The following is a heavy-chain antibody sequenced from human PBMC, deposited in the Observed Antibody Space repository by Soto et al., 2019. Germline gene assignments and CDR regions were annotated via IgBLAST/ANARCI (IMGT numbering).Heavy chain of an antibody. D-gene: IGHD2-8*01. CDR1: WCTFSSYA. Sequence: SVKVSCNASWCTFSSYAISWVRQSPGQGLEWMGGIIPIFGTANYAQKFQDRITLTRDTSITTAYMELSSLTSDDTDIYFCVRYAVAATYWAQGTQVPVYS. CDR3: VRYAVAATY. CDR2: IIPIFGTA. V-gene: IGHV1-69*05. J-gene: IGHJ4*02.